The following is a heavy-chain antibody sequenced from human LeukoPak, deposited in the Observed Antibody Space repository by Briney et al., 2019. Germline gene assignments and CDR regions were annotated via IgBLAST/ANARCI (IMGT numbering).Heavy chain of an antibody. J-gene: IGHJ4*02. CDR3: ARDRYYDRSGYYALDY. CDR1: GFTFSSYS. Sequence: PGGSLRLSCAASGFTFSSYSMSWVRQAPGKGLEWVSSISSSSSYIYYADSVKGRFTISRDNAKNSLYLQMNSLRAEDTAVYYCARDRYYDRSGYYALDYWGQGTLVTVSS. CDR2: ISSSSSYI. D-gene: IGHD3-22*01. V-gene: IGHV3-21*01.